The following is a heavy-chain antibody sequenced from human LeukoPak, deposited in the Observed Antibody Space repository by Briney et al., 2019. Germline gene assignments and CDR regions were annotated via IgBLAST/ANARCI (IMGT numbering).Heavy chain of an antibody. CDR2: ISYDGGNK. CDR3: AKGDDYGDLFDY. J-gene: IGHJ4*02. V-gene: IGHV3-30*18. CDR1: GFTFSSYG. Sequence: VQPGRSLRLSCAASGFTFSSYGMHWVRQAPGKGLEWVAVISYDGGNKYYADSVKGRFTISRDNSKNTLYLQMNSLRAEDTAVYYCAKGDDYGDLFDYWGQGTLVTVSS. D-gene: IGHD4-17*01.